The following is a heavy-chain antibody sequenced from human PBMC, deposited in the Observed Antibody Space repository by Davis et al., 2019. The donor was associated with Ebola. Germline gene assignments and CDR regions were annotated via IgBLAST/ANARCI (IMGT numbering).Heavy chain of an antibody. D-gene: IGHD3-16*01. V-gene: IGHV4-59*08. J-gene: IGHJ4*02. CDR3: ASWGPYDYVWGSYGY. CDR1: GGSISSYY. CDR2: IYYSGST. Sequence: MPSETLSLTCTVSGGSISSYYWSWIRQPPGKGLEWIGYIYYSGSTNYNPSLKSRVTISVDTSKNQFSLKLSSVTAADTAVYYCASWGPYDYVWGSYGYWGQGTLVTVSS.